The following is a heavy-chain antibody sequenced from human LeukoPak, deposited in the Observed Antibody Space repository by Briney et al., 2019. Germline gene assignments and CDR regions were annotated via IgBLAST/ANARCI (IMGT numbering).Heavy chain of an antibody. CDR3: AKDSYGSGSYGGAAY. Sequence: GSLRLSCAASGFTFSSYGMHWVRQAPGKGLEWVAFIRYDGSNKYYADSVKGRFTISRDNSKNTLYLQMNSLRAEDTAVYYCAKDSYGSGSYGGAAYWGQGTLVTVSS. CDR1: GFTFSSYG. CDR2: IRYDGSNK. D-gene: IGHD3-10*01. J-gene: IGHJ4*02. V-gene: IGHV3-30*02.